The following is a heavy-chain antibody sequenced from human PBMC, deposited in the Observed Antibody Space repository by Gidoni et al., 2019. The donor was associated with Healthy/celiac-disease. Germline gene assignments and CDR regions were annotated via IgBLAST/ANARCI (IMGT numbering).Heavy chain of an antibody. CDR1: GYTFTGYD. CDR3: ASSIVVVTAILSYAEYFQH. D-gene: IGHD2-21*02. J-gene: IGHJ1*01. Sequence: QVQLVQSGAEVKKTGASVKVSCKASGYTFTGYDMHWVRQAPGQGLEWMGWINPNSGGTNYAQKFQGRVTMPRDTSISTAYMELSRLRSDDTAVYYCASSIVVVTAILSYAEYFQHWGQGTLVTVSS. CDR2: INPNSGGT. V-gene: IGHV1-2*02.